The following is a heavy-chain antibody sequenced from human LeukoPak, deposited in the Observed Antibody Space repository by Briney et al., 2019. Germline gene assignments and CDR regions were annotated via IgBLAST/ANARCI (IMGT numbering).Heavy chain of an antibody. J-gene: IGHJ4*02. CDR1: GGTFSSYA. V-gene: IGHV1-69*06. D-gene: IGHD6-13*01. CDR3: ARAMVAAAGTGFDY. Sequence: SVRVSCKASGGTFSSYAISWVRQAPGQGLEWMGGIIPIFGTANYAQKFQGRVTITADKSTSTAYMELSSLRSEDTAVYYCARAMVAAAGTGFDYWGQGTLVTVSS. CDR2: IIPIFGTA.